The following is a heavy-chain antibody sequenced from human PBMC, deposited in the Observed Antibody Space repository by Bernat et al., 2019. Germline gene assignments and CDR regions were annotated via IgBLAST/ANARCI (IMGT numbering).Heavy chain of an antibody. J-gene: IGHJ4*02. CDR2: IYYSGST. CDR1: GGSISSYY. D-gene: IGHD3-9*01. V-gene: IGHV4-59*08. Sequence: QVQLQESGPGLVKPSETLSLTCTVSGGSISSYYWSWIRQPPGKGLEWIGYIYYSGSTNYNPSLKSRVTISVDTSKNQFSLKLSSVTAADTAVYYCARQYYDILTGLGGGVDYWGQGTLVTVSS. CDR3: ARQYYDILTGLGGGVDY.